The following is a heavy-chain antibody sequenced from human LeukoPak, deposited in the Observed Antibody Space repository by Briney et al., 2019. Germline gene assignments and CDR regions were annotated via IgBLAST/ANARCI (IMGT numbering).Heavy chain of an antibody. J-gene: IGHJ3*02. D-gene: IGHD2-15*01. CDR2: IYYSGST. CDR3: ARHDIVVVVAATPSVAFDI. V-gene: IGHV4-59*08. Sequence: SETLSLTCTVSGGSISSYYWSWIRQHPGKGLEWIGYIYYSGSTNYDPSLKSRVTISVDTSKNQFSLKLSSVTAADTAVYYCARHDIVVVVAATPSVAFDIWGQGTMVTVSS. CDR1: GGSISSYY.